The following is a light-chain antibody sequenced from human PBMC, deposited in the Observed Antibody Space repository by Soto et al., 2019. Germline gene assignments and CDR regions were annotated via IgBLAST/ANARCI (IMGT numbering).Light chain of an antibody. CDR1: SSDVGSYNL. J-gene: IGLJ1*01. V-gene: IGLV2-23*02. Sequence: QSVLTQPXSVSGSPGQSITISCTGTSSDVGSYNLVSWYQQHPGKAPKLMIYEVSKRPSGVSNRFSGSKSGNTASLTISGLQAEDEADYYCCSYAGSSTFLYVFGTGTKVTVL. CDR3: CSYAGSSTFLYV. CDR2: EVS.